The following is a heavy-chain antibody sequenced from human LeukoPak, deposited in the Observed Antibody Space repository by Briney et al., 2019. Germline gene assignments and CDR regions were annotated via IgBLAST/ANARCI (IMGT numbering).Heavy chain of an antibody. D-gene: IGHD5-12*01. CDR2: IYYSGST. V-gene: IGHV4-39*07. J-gene: IGHJ4*02. Sequence: PSETLSLTCTVSGGSISSSSYYWGWIRQPPGKGLEWIGSIYYSGSTYYNPSLKSRVTISVDTSKNQFSLKLSSVTAADTAVYYCARGRYSGYGGFDYWGQGTLVTVSS. CDR3: ARGRYSGYGGFDY. CDR1: GGSISSSSYY.